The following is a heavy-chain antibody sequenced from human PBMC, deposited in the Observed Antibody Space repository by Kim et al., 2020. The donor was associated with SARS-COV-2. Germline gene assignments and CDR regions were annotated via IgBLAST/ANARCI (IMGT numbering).Heavy chain of an antibody. Sequence: SETLSLTCTVSGGSINSYYWSWMRQPPGKGLEWIGYSYYSGSTNYNPSLKSRVTISVDTSKNQFSLKLSSVTAADTAVYYCARSGARDWFDPWGQGTMVTVSS. D-gene: IGHD5-12*01. V-gene: IGHV4-59*13. CDR1: GGSINSYY. J-gene: IGHJ5*02. CDR3: ARSGARDWFDP. CDR2: SYYSGST.